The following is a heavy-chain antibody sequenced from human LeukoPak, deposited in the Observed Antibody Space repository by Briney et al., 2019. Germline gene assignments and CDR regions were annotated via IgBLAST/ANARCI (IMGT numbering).Heavy chain of an antibody. D-gene: IGHD3-22*01. CDR3: ARGKRGKGLKTYYYDSSGYWPIDY. V-gene: IGHV4-34*01. J-gene: IGHJ4*02. CDR2: INHSGST. CDR1: GGSFSGYY. Sequence: SETLSLACAVYGGSFSGYYWSWIRQPPGKGLEWIGEINHSGSTNYNPSLKSRVTISVDTSKNQFSLKLSSVTAADTAVYYCARGKRGKGLKTYYYDSSGYWPIDYWGQGTLVTVSS.